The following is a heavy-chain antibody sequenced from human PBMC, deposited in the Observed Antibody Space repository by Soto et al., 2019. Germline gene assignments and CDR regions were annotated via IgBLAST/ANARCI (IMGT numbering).Heavy chain of an antibody. CDR3: ARDLRYYDFWSGYYIDWFDP. D-gene: IGHD3-3*01. V-gene: IGHV1-8*01. CDR1: GYTFTSYD. J-gene: IGHJ5*02. Sequence: QVQLVQSGAEVKKPGASVKVSCKASGYTFTSYDINWVRQATGQGLEWMGWMNPNSGNTGYAQKFQGRVTMTRNTSISTAYMELGSLRSEDTAVYYCARDLRYYDFWSGYYIDWFDPWGQGTLVTVSS. CDR2: MNPNSGNT.